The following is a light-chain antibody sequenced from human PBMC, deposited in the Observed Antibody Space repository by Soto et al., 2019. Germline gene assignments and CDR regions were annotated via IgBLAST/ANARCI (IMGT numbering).Light chain of an antibody. CDR1: SSDVGGYHY. Sequence: QSALTQPASVSGSPGQSITISCTGTSSDVGGYHYVSWYQQHPGKAPKLMIYDVSNRPSGVSNRFSGSKSGNTASLTISGLQADDEADYYCSSYTSSSTLMVFGGGTKVTVL. V-gene: IGLV2-14*01. J-gene: IGLJ2*01. CDR3: SSYTSSSTLMV. CDR2: DVS.